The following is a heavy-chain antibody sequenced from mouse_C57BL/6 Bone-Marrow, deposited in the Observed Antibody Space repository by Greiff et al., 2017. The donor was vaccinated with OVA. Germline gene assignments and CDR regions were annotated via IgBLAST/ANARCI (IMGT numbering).Heavy chain of an antibody. D-gene: IGHD2-2*01. CDR1: GFSLTSYG. CDR2: IWSGGST. V-gene: IGHV2-2*01. J-gene: IGHJ3*01. CDR3: ARNSGYLLAY. Sequence: QVQLQQSGPGLVQPSQSLSITCTVSGFSLTSYGVHWVRQSPGKGLEWLGVIWSGGSTDYNAAFISRLSISKDNSKSQVFFKMNSLQADDTAIYYCARNSGYLLAYWGQGTLVTVSA.